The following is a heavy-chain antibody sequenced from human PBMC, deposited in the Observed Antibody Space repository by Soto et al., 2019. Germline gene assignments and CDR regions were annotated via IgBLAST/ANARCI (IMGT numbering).Heavy chain of an antibody. CDR2: IYYSGST. D-gene: IGHD2-2*01. CDR3: AGFRYCISTSCQGGDY. V-gene: IGHV4-31*03. J-gene: IGHJ4*02. CDR1: GGSISSGGYY. Sequence: QVQLQESGPGLVKPSQTLSLPCTVSGGSISSGGYYWSWIRQHPGTGLEWIGYIYYSGSTYSNPSLKSRVTIAVDTSKHQFSLKLSSVTAADTAVYYGAGFRYCISTSCQGGDYWGQGTLVTVSS.